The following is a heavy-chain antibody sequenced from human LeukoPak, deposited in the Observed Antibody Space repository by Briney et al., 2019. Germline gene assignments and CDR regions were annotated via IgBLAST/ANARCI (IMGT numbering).Heavy chain of an antibody. Sequence: PSETLSLTCTVSGGSISSGDYYWSWIRQPPGKGLEWIGYIYYSGSTNYNPSLKSRVTISVDTSKNQFSLKLSSVTAADTAVYYCARGQWRELNNWFDPWGQGTLVTVSS. D-gene: IGHD3-10*01. V-gene: IGHV4-61*08. CDR3: ARGQWRELNNWFDP. J-gene: IGHJ5*02. CDR2: IYYSGST. CDR1: GGSISSGDYY.